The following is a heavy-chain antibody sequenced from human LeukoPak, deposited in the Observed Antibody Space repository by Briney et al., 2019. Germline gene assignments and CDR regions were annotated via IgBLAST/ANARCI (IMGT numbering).Heavy chain of an antibody. J-gene: IGHJ6*02. CDR1: GFTFSDHY. CDR2: TRNKANSYTT. D-gene: IGHD1-1*01. V-gene: IGHV3-72*01. Sequence: GGSLRLSCAASGFTFSDHYMDWVRQAPGKGLEWVGRTRNKANSYTTEYAASVKGRFTISRDESKNSLYLQMNSLRVEDTAVYYCATQPQAEVDGMDVWGQGTTVTVSS. CDR3: ATQPQAEVDGMDV.